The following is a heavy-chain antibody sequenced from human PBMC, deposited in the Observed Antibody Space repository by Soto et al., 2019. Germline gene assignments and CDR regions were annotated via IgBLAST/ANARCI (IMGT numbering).Heavy chain of an antibody. V-gene: IGHV1-2*04. Sequence: QVQLVQAGAEVKKPGASVTVSCKASGYTFTGDYMHWVRQAPGQGLEWMGWINPNSGGTNYAQKFQGWVTMTRDTSISTAYMELSRLRSDDTAVYYCARGIRARRFYDFWTGYSNRYYFDYWGQGTLVTVTS. J-gene: IGHJ4*02. D-gene: IGHD3-3*01. CDR2: INPNSGGT. CDR1: GYTFTGDY. CDR3: ARGIRARRFYDFWTGYSNRYYFDY.